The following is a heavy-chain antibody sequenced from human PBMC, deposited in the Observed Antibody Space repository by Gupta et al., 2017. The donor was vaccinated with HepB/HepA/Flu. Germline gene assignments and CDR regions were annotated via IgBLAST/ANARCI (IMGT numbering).Heavy chain of an antibody. CDR3: ASFRDVYNIWGY. D-gene: IGHD3-16*01. J-gene: IGHJ4*02. CDR2: IYGGGDR. V-gene: IGHV3-66*01. Sequence: EVQLVESGGNLVQPGGSLRLSCAASGFTVSSSYMSWVRQAPGKGLEWVSVIYGGGDRYYTDSVKGRFTISRDNSKNTLYLQMTSLRAEDTAVYYCASFRDVYNIWGYWGQGTLVTVSS. CDR1: GFTVSSSY.